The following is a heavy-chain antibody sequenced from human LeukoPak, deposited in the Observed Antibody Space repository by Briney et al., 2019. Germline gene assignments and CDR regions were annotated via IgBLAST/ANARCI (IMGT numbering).Heavy chain of an antibody. CDR1: GYTFTSYG. CDR3: ARGSYYDSSGPTAYFDY. V-gene: IGHV1-18*01. CDR2: LRVYNGNT. D-gene: IGHD3-22*01. J-gene: IGHJ4*02. Sequence: ASVKVSCKASGYTFTSYGISWVRQALGKGLGGLGWLRVYNGNTNYAQKLQGRVTMTTDTSTSTAYMELSSLRSEDTAVYYCARGSYYDSSGPTAYFDYWGQGTLVTVSS.